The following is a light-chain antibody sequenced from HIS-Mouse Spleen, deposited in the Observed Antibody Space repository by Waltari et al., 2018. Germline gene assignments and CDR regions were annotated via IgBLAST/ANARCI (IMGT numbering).Light chain of an antibody. CDR1: SSDVGSYNL. V-gene: IGLV2-23*01. CDR2: EGS. Sequence: QSALTQPASVSGSPGQSITISRTGTSSDVGSYNLVSWYQQHPGKAPKLMIYEGSKWPSGVSNRFSGSKSGNTASLTISGLQAEDEADYYCCSYAGSSTYVFGTGTKVTVL. CDR3: CSYAGSSTYV. J-gene: IGLJ1*01.